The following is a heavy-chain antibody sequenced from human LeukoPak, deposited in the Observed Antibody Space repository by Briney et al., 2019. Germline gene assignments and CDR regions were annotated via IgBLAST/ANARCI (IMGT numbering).Heavy chain of an antibody. J-gene: IGHJ6*03. CDR2: INHSGST. Sequence: SETLSLTCAVYGGSFSGDYWSWLRQPPGKGLEWIGEINHSGSTNYNPSLKSRVTISVDTSKNQFSLKLSSVTAADTAVYYCARAEGFLYYYYYMDVWGKGTTVTVSS. D-gene: IGHD2/OR15-2a*01. V-gene: IGHV4-34*01. CDR3: ARAEGFLYYYYYMDV. CDR1: GGSFSGDY.